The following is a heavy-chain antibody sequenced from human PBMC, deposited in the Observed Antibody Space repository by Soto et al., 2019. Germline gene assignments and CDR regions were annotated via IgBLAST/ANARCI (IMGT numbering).Heavy chain of an antibody. V-gene: IGHV1-69*02. CDR1: GGTSSSYT. Sequence: QVQLVQSGAEVKKPGSSVKVSCKASGGTSSSYTISWVRQAPGQGLEWMGRIIPILGIANYAQKFQGRVTITADKSTSTAYMELSSLRSEDTAVYYCARGSTAASVYYYYYMDVWGKGTTVTVSS. D-gene: IGHD6-13*01. CDR3: ARGSTAASVYYYYYMDV. CDR2: IIPILGIA. J-gene: IGHJ6*03.